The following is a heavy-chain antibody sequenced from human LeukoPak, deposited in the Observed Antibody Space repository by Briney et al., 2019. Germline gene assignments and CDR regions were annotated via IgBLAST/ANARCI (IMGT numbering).Heavy chain of an antibody. CDR3: AIDGSTVTNYYFDY. V-gene: IGHV3-21*01. Sequence: PGGSLRLSCAASGFTFSSYSMNWVRQAPGKGLEWVSSISSSSSYIYYADSVKGRFTISRDNAKNSLYLQMNSLRAEDTAVYYCAIDGSTVTNYYFDYWGQGTLVTVSS. CDR1: GFTFSSYS. CDR2: ISSSSSYI. D-gene: IGHD4-17*01. J-gene: IGHJ4*02.